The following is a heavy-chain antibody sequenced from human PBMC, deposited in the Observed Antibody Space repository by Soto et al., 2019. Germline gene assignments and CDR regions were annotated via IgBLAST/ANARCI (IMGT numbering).Heavy chain of an antibody. CDR1: GGSVSSGSYY. CDR3: ARSIAAAGTKLVYFDY. D-gene: IGHD6-13*01. V-gene: IGHV4-61*01. CDR2: IYDSGST. Sequence: SETLSLTCTVSGGSVSSGSYYWSWIRQPPEKGLEWVGYIYDSGSTNYNPSLKSRVTISLDTSKNQFSLKLTSVTAADTAVYYCARSIAAAGTKLVYFDYWGQGTLVTVSS. J-gene: IGHJ4*02.